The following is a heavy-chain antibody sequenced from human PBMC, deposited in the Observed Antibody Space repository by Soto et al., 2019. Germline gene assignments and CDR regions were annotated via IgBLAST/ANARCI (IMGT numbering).Heavy chain of an antibody. CDR3: AKLYYDFWSGYLDY. CDR2: ISGSGGST. V-gene: IGHV3-23*01. J-gene: IGHJ4*02. D-gene: IGHD3-3*01. CDR1: GFTFSSYA. Sequence: PGGSLRLSCAASGFTFSSYAMSWVRQAPGKGLEWVSAISGSGGSTYYADSVKGRFTISRDNSKNTLYLQMNSLRAEDTAVYYWAKLYYDFWSGYLDYWGQGTLVTVSS.